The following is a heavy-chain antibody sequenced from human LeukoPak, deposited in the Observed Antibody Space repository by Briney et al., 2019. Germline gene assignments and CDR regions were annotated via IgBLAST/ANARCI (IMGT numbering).Heavy chain of an antibody. J-gene: IGHJ6*02. V-gene: IGHV1-69*04. Sequence: GASVKVSCKASGGTFSYYAITWVRQAPGQGLEWVGRIIPILGITKYAQKFQGRVTITADRSTSTAYMELSSLRSEDTAVYYCARDEDYYGMDVWGQGTTVTVSS. CDR3: ARDEDYYGMDV. CDR1: GGTFSYYA. CDR2: IIPILGIT.